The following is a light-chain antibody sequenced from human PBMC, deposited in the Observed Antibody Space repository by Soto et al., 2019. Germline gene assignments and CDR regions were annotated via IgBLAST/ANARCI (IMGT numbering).Light chain of an antibody. CDR3: QSYDSSLSVVV. CDR2: GNT. Sequence: QAVVTQPPSVSGAPGQRVTISCAGGSSNIGAGYDVHWYQQLPGTAPKLLIFGNTNRPSGVPDRFSGSKSGTSASLAITGLQADDEADYYCQSYDSSLSVVVFGGGTKVTVL. J-gene: IGLJ2*01. CDR1: SSNIGAGYD. V-gene: IGLV1-40*01.